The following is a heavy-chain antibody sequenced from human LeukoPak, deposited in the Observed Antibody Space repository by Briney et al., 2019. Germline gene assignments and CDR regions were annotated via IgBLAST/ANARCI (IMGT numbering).Heavy chain of an antibody. V-gene: IGHV1-69*05. J-gene: IGHJ4*02. D-gene: IGHD3-10*01. CDR2: IIPIFGTA. Sequence: ASVKVSCKASGGTFSSYAISWVRQAPGQGLELMGRIIPIFGTANYAQKFQGRVTITTDESTSTAYMELSSLRSEDTAVYYCARDKHYYGSGSYYSDYWGQGTLVTVSS. CDR1: GGTFSSYA. CDR3: ARDKHYYGSGSYYSDY.